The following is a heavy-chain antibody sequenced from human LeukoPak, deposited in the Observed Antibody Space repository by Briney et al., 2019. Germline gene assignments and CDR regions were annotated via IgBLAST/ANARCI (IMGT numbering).Heavy chain of an antibody. Sequence: PGGSLRLSYAASGFTFSSYAMHWVRQAPGKGLEWGAGISYDGSNKYYADSVKGRFTISRDNSKNTLYLQMNSLRAEDTAVYYCAKDRTIFGVVQGAFDIWGQGTMVTVSS. J-gene: IGHJ3*02. CDR3: AKDRTIFGVVQGAFDI. CDR1: GFTFSSYA. CDR2: ISYDGSNK. V-gene: IGHV3-30-3*01. D-gene: IGHD3-3*01.